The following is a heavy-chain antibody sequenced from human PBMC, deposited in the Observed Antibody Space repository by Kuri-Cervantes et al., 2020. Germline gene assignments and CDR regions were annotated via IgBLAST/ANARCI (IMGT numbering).Heavy chain of an antibody. Sequence: GSLRLSCTVSGGSISSSSYYWGWIRQPPGKGLEWIGSIYYSGSTYYNPSLKSRVTISVDTSKNQFSLNVTSVTAADTAIYFCARVNWGPSYYFYYMDVWGRGTTVTVSS. CDR2: IYYSGST. CDR3: ARVNWGPSYYFYYMDV. V-gene: IGHV4-39*01. J-gene: IGHJ6*03. CDR1: GGSISSSSYY. D-gene: IGHD7-27*01.